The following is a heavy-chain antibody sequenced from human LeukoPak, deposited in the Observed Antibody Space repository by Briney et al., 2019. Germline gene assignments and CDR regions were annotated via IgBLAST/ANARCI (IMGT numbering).Heavy chain of an antibody. Sequence: PSETLSLTCAVYGGSFTAYYWSWIRQPPGRGLEWVGEINHTGNTNYSPSLKSRVTISVDTSKNQFSLKLSPVTVADTAVYFCARYASSTSFSPFDYWSQGTLVTVSS. CDR3: ARYASSTSFSPFDY. J-gene: IGHJ4*02. CDR1: GGSFTAYY. D-gene: IGHD3-16*01. CDR2: INHTGNT. V-gene: IGHV4-34*01.